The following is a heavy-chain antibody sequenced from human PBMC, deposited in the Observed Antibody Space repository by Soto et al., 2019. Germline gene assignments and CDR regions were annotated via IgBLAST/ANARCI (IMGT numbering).Heavy chain of an antibody. CDR1: GYSIGSGYY. Sequence: SETLSLSCAVSGYSIGSGYYWAWIRQSPGKGLEWIGSIYHAGSVYYNPSLNGRVALSMDTSKNHFSLKLTSVTAADTAVYYCARTFDYYGMDVWGQGTTVTVSS. V-gene: IGHV4-38-2*01. J-gene: IGHJ6*02. CDR3: ARTFDYYGMDV. CDR2: IYHAGSV.